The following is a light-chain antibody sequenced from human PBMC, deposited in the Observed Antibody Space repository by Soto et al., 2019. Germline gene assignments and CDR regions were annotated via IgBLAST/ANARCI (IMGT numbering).Light chain of an antibody. J-gene: IGKJ1*01. CDR2: GAS. Sequence: EIVLTQSAGTQSLSPGERATLSCRASQSISNSYLAWYQQRPGQAPRLLIYGASSRATGIPDRFSGSGSVTDFTLTISRLEPEDFAVYFCQQYGSSPRTFGQGTKVDIK. CDR1: QSISNSY. V-gene: IGKV3-20*01. CDR3: QQYGSSPRT.